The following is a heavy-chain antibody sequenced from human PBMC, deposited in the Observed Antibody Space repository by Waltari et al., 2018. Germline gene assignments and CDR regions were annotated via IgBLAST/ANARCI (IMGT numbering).Heavy chain of an antibody. V-gene: IGHV4-61*05. CDR3: ARGSRNSEFDY. CDR2: IYYSGST. J-gene: IGHJ4*02. Sequence: QLQLQESGPGLVKPSETLSLTCTVSGGSISSSSYYWCWIRQPPGKGLEWIWYIYYSGSTEYTPSLKRRVTISVDMSKNQFSLKLSAVTAADTAVYYGARGSRNSEFDYWGQGTLFIVSS. CDR1: GGSISSSSYY. D-gene: IGHD4-4*01.